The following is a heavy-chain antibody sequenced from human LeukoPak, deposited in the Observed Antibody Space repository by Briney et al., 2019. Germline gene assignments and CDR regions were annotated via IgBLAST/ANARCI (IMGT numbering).Heavy chain of an antibody. D-gene: IGHD6-19*01. V-gene: IGHV3-30*18. CDR2: ISYDGSNK. CDR3: AKDRGSSGWFDY. J-gene: IGHJ4*02. CDR1: GITFSSYG. Sequence: PGRSLRLSCAASGITFSSYGMHWVRQAPGKGLEWVAVISYDGSNKYYADSVKGRFTTSRDNSKNTLYLQMNSLRAEDTAMYYCAKDRGSSGWFDYWGQGTLVTVSS.